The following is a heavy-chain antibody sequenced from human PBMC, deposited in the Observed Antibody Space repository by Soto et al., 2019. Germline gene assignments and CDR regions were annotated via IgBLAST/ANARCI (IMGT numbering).Heavy chain of an antibody. CDR2: IGGSDGYT. V-gene: IGHV3-23*01. CDR3: AKDRGSYSSIDV. Sequence: EVQLLESGGGLVQPGGSLRLSCAASGFSFSSYAMIWVRQPPGKALEWVSSIGGSDGYTSFADSVKGRFTISRDNSKNTLYLQMNSLRAEDTAVYYCAKDRGSYSSIDVWGPGTTVTVSS. J-gene: IGHJ6*02. D-gene: IGHD3-10*01. CDR1: GFSFSSYA.